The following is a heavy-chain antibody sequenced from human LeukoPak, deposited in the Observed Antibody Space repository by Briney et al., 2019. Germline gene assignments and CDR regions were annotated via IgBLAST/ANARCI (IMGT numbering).Heavy chain of an antibody. CDR3: ARDGYSPFDY. CDR1: GFIFSDFY. J-gene: IGHJ4*02. Sequence: TGGSLRLSCAASGFIFSDFYMTWIRQAPGKGLEWISYISSNNYTIYYADSVKGRFTISRDNAKNSLYLQMNSLRAEDTAVYYCARDGYSPFDYWGQGTLVTVSS. V-gene: IGHV3-11*04. CDR2: ISSNNYTI. D-gene: IGHD5-24*01.